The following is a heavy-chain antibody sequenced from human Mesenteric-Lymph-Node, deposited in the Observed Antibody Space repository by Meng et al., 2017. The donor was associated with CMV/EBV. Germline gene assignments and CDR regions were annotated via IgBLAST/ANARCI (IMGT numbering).Heavy chain of an antibody. CDR2: IYHSGST. J-gene: IGHJ5*02. Sequence: SETLSLTCTVSGYSISSGYYWGWIRQPPGKGLEWIGSIYHSGSTYYNPSLKSRVTISVDTSKNQFSLKLSSVTAADTAVYYCARQRCSGGRCYWFDPWGQGTLVTVSS. CDR1: GYSISSGYY. V-gene: IGHV4-38-2*02. CDR3: ARQRCSGGRCYWFDP. D-gene: IGHD2-15*01.